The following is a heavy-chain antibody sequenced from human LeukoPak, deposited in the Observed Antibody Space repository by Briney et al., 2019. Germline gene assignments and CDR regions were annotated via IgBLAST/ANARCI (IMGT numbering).Heavy chain of an antibody. Sequence: GGSLRLSCAASGFTFDDYGMSWVRQAPGKGLEWVSGINWNGGSTGYADSVKGRFTISRDNAKNSLYLQMNSLRAEDTAVYYCARDNYDFWSGYSINWFDPWGQGTLVTVSS. CDR1: GFTFDDYG. D-gene: IGHD3-3*01. CDR2: INWNGGST. CDR3: ARDNYDFWSGYSINWFDP. V-gene: IGHV3-20*04. J-gene: IGHJ5*02.